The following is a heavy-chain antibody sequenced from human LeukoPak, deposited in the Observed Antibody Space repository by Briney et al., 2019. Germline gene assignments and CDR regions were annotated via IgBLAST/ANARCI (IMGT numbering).Heavy chain of an antibody. D-gene: IGHD3-10*02. V-gene: IGHV3-43*01. CDR1: GFTFGRYT. Sequence: GGSLRLSCATPGFTFGRYTIHWVRQAPGKGLEWVSLAGWAGGTTYYSDSVRGRFTISRDSGKNSVYLQMNSLTTDDTAFYFCAKELDTMFFDYWGQGALVTVSS. J-gene: IGHJ4*02. CDR2: AGWAGGTT. CDR3: AKELDTMFFDY.